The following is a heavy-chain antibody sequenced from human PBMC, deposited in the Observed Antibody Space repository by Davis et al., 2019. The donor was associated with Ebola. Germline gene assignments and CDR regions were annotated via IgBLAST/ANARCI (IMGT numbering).Heavy chain of an antibody. CDR3: AKDSSGAIDY. D-gene: IGHD3-22*01. Sequence: GESLKISCAASGFTFSSYSMNWVRQAPGKGLEWVSYISSSGSTIYYADSVKGRFTISRDSSKNTLYLQMNSLRTEDTAVYYCAKDSSGAIDYWGQGILVTVSS. CDR2: ISSSGSTI. J-gene: IGHJ4*02. V-gene: IGHV3-48*01. CDR1: GFTFSSYS.